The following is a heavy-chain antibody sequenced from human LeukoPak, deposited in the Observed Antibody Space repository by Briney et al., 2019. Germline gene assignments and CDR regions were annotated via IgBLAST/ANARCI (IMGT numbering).Heavy chain of an antibody. CDR3: ASGVVAATDSYFDF. CDR1: GFTFSSYG. Sequence: GRSLRLSCAASGFTFSSYGMHWVRQAPGKGLEWVAVISYDGSNKYYADSVKGRFTISRDNSKNTLYLQMNNLRAEDTAVYYCASGVVAATDSYFDFWGQGTLVTVSS. D-gene: IGHD2-15*01. CDR2: ISYDGSNK. J-gene: IGHJ4*02. V-gene: IGHV3-30*03.